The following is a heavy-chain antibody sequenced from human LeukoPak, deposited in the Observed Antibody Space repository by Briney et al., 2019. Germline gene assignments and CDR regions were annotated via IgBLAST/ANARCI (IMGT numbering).Heavy chain of an antibody. CDR2: ISSNGGST. D-gene: IGHD2-21*01. V-gene: IGHV3-64*01. Sequence: PGGSLRLSCAASGFTFSSYAMHWVRQAPGKGLEYVSAISSNGGSTYYANSVKGRFTISRDNSKNTLYLQMGSLRAEDMAVYYCARACEDLDAFDIWGQGTMVTVSS. CDR3: ARACEDLDAFDI. CDR1: GFTFSSYA. J-gene: IGHJ3*02.